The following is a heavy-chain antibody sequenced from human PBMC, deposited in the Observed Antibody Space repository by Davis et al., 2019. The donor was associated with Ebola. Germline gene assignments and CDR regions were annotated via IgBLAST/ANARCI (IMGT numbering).Heavy chain of an antibody. V-gene: IGHV4-34*01. J-gene: IGHJ4*02. CDR1: GESLSYFS. CDR3: ARGRARIDY. CDR2: INHSGST. Sequence: PGGSLRLSCGVFGESLSYFSWSWIRQPPGKGLEWIGEINHSGSTSYNPSVKSRVTISVDTSKNHFSLNLTSVTAADSAVYYCARGRARIDYWGQGTLVTVSS.